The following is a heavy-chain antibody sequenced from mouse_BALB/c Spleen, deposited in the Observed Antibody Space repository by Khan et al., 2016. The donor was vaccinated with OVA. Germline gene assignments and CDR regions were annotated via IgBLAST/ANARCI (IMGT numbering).Heavy chain of an antibody. CDR2: INPYSGGT. J-gene: IGHJ3*01. Sequence: VQLQQSGPELVKPGASMKMSCKASGYSFTGYTMNWVKQSHVKNLEWIGLINPYSGGTAYNQKFRGKATLTVDKSSNTAYMELLSLTSEDSAVXYCVRSASYGDYVEAWFAYWGQGTLVTVSA. V-gene: IGHV1-37*01. CDR1: GYSFTGYT. CDR3: VRSASYGDYVEAWFAY. D-gene: IGHD2-13*01.